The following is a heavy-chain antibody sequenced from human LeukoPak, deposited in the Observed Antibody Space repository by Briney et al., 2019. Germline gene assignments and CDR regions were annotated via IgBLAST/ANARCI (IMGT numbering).Heavy chain of an antibody. D-gene: IGHD6-6*01. CDR2: ITPSGGST. V-gene: IGHV1-46*01. CDR3: ARRVGSSDCFDY. J-gene: IGHJ4*02. Sequence: ASVKISCKASGYTFTNYYMHWVRQAPGQGLEWLGLITPSGGSTWYAQKFQGRVTMTRDMSTSTDYMELSSLRSEDTAVYYCARRVGSSDCFDYWGQGTLVTVSS. CDR1: GYTFTNYY.